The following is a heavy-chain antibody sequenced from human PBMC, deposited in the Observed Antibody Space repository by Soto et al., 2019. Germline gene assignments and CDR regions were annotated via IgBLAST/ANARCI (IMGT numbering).Heavy chain of an antibody. D-gene: IGHD3-10*01. J-gene: IGHJ4*02. CDR2: IMPIIGTA. CDR3: ARDLEFRDGNISHLDY. Sequence: QVQLVQSGAEVKKPGSSVKVSCKGSGGTFSSHVFNWVRQAPGQGLEWMGGIMPIIGTANYAQKFQGRVTMTADESTSTAYMELSSMRSEDTAVYYCARDLEFRDGNISHLDYWGQGTLGTVAS. CDR1: GGTFSSHV. V-gene: IGHV1-69*01.